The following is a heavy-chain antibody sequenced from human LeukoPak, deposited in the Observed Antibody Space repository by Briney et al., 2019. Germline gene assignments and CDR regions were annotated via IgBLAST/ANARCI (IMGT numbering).Heavy chain of an antibody. CDR1: GFIFSNYG. J-gene: IGHJ4*02. CDR3: AKAQGYYDC. V-gene: IGHV3-23*01. D-gene: IGHD3-22*01. CDR2: IGVGGTT. Sequence: PGGSLRLSCAASGFIFSNYGMNWVRQAPGKGLEWVSGIGVGGTTYYADSVKGRFTISRDTSKNTLYLQMNSLRAEDTAVYYCAKAQGYYDCWGQGTLATVSS.